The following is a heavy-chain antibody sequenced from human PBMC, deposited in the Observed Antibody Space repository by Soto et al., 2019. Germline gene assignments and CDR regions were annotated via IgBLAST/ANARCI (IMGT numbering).Heavy chain of an antibody. CDR2: ISSSGSTI. J-gene: IGHJ3*02. CDR3: ARESCGGDCYPDAFDI. CDR1: GYTFSDYY. Sequence: QVQLVQSGAEVKKPGASVKVSCKASGYTFSDYYMSWIRQAPGKGLEWVSYISSSGSTIYYADSVKGRFTISRDNAKNSLYLQMNSLRAEDTAVYYCARESCGGDCYPDAFDIWGQGTMVTVSS. V-gene: IGHV3-11*01. D-gene: IGHD2-21*02.